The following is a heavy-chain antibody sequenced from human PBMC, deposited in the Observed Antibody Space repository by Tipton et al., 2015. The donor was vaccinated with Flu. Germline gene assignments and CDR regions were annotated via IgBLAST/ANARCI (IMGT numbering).Heavy chain of an antibody. Sequence: TLSLTCAVSGYSISSGYYWGWIRQPPGKGLEWIGSIYHSGSTYYNPSLKSRVTISVDTSKNQFSLKLSSVTAADTAVYYCARGDYDFWSGYYYEGDYWGQGTLATVSS. D-gene: IGHD3-3*01. CDR1: GYSISSGYY. J-gene: IGHJ4*02. CDR2: IYHSGST. V-gene: IGHV4-38-2*01. CDR3: ARGDYDFWSGYYYEGDY.